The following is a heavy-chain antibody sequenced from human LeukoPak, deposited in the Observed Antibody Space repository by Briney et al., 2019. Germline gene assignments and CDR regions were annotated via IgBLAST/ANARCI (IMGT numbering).Heavy chain of an antibody. CDR3: VRDRGSYSRDY. V-gene: IGHV3-7*01. CDR2: IKQDGSEK. J-gene: IGHJ4*02. Sequence: GGSLRLSCAASGFTFSNYWMTWVRQAPGKGLEWVANIKQDGSEKYYVDSVKGRFTISRDNANNSLYLQMSSLRAEDTAVYYCVRDRGSYSRDYWGQGTLVTVSS. D-gene: IGHD1-26*01. CDR1: GFTFSNYW.